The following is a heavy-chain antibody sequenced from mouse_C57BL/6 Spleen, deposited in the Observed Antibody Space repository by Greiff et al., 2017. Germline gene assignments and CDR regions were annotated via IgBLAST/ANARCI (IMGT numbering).Heavy chain of an antibody. J-gene: IGHJ2*01. D-gene: IGHD2-1*01. V-gene: IGHV1-15*01. CDR1: GYTFTDYE. Sequence: QVQLQQSGAELVRPGASVTLSCKASGYTFTDYEMHWVKQTPVHGLEWIGAIDPETGGTAYNQKFKGKAILTADKSSSTAYIELRSLTSEDSAVYYCTSVLIYDGNSYYCAYWGQGTTLTVSS. CDR2: IDPETGGT. CDR3: TSVLIYDGNSYYCAY.